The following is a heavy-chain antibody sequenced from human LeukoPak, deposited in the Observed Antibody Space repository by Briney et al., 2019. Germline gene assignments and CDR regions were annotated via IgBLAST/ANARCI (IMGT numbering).Heavy chain of an antibody. Sequence: GGSLRLSCAASGFTFSSQGMHWVRQSPGKGLEWVAVIWYDGSNKYYADSVRGRFTISRDNSKSTVYLQMDSLRAEDTAVYYCVRWGTGKILDYWGQGTLVTVSS. CDR3: VRWGTGKILDY. J-gene: IGHJ4*02. D-gene: IGHD3-16*01. V-gene: IGHV3-33*01. CDR2: IWYDGSNK. CDR1: GFTFSSQG.